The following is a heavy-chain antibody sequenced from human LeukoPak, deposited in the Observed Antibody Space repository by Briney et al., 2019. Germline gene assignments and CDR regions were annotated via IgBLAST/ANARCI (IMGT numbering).Heavy chain of an antibody. Sequence: GGSLRLSCEVSGFTFSRYWVSWVRQAPGKGLEWVANIKEDGSQKYYVDSVKGRFSVSRDNAKKSLYLQMNSLRDEDTAVYYCASQVGHCRGGSCSGYWGQGTLVTVSS. V-gene: IGHV3-7*01. CDR2: IKEDGSQK. D-gene: IGHD2-15*01. J-gene: IGHJ4*02. CDR1: GFTFSRYW. CDR3: ASQVGHCRGGSCSGY.